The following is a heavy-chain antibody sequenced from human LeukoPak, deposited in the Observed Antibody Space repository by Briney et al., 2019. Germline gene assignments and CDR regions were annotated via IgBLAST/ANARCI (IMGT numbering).Heavy chain of an antibody. V-gene: IGHV4-59*01. J-gene: IGHJ5*02. D-gene: IGHD2-15*01. CDR2: IYYSGST. Sequence: SETLSLTCTVSGSSTSIYYWSWIRQPPGKGLEWIGYIYYSGSTNYNPSLKSRVTISVDTSKNQFSLKLSSVTAADTAVYYCARDSVLFDPWGQGTLVTVSS. CDR1: GSSTSIYY. CDR3: ARDSVLFDP.